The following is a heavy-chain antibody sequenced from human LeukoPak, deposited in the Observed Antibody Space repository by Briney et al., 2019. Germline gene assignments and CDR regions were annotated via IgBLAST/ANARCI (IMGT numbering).Heavy chain of an antibody. CDR1: GYTFIGYY. CDR2: INPNSGGT. Sequence: ASVKVSCKACGYTFIGYYMHWVRQGPGQGLEWMGWINPNSGGTNYAQKFQGRVTMTRDTSISTAYMELSSLRSDDTAVYYCAKEGQWLALNYYYGVDVWGRGTTVTLSS. V-gene: IGHV1-2*02. J-gene: IGHJ6*02. D-gene: IGHD6-19*01. CDR3: AKEGQWLALNYYYGVDV.